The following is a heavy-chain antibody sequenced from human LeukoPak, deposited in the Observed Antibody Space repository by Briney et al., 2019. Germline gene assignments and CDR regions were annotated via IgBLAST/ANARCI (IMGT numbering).Heavy chain of an antibody. CDR1: GGSISSGGYY. D-gene: IGHD6-6*01. CDR3: ARQDWRGSSFDY. V-gene: IGHV4-39*01. J-gene: IGHJ4*02. Sequence: SQTLSLTCTVSGGSISSGGYYWSWIRQPPGKGLEWIGSIYYSGSTYYNPSLKSRVTISVDTSKNQFSLKLSSTAADTAVYYCARQDWRGSSFDYWGQGTLVTVSS. CDR2: IYYSGST.